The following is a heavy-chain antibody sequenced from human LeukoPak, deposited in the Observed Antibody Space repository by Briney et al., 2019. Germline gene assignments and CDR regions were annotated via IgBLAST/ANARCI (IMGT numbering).Heavy chain of an antibody. CDR2: INSDGSST. J-gene: IGHJ4*02. CDR1: GFTFSSYW. D-gene: IGHD6-19*01. Sequence: GGSLRLSCAASGFTFSSYWMHWVRQAPGKGRGWVSRINSDGSSTIHADSVKGRFTISRDNAKNTLYLQMNSLRAEDTAVYYCAREVYSSGWSSFDYWGQGTLVTVSS. V-gene: IGHV3-74*01. CDR3: AREVYSSGWSSFDY.